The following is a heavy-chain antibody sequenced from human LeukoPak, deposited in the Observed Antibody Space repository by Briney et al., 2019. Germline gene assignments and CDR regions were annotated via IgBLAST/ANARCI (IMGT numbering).Heavy chain of an antibody. CDR1: GASISSSNW. CDR3: ARDLGGSMVRGVINRPYYFDY. J-gene: IGHJ4*02. D-gene: IGHD3-10*01. V-gene: IGHV4-4*02. CDR2: IYHSGTT. Sequence: SGTLSLTCAVSGASISSSNWWSWVRQPPGKGLEWIGEIYHSGTTNYNPSLKGRVTTSVDKSKNQFSLKLSSVTAADTAVYYCARDLGGSMVRGVINRPYYFDYWGQGTLVTVSS.